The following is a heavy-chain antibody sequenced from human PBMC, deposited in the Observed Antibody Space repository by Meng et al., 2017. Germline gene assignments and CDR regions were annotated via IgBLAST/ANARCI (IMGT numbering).Heavy chain of an antibody. J-gene: IGHJ3*02. CDR2: ISSSSSYI. CDR3: ARVALAESSSGDWGAFDI. Sequence: GESLKISCAASGFTFSSYSMNWVRQAPGKGLEWVSSISSSSSYIYYADSVKGRFTISRDNAKNSLYLQMNSLRAEDTAVYYCARVALAESSSGDWGAFDIWGQGRMVTVSS. V-gene: IGHV3-21*01. CDR1: GFTFSSYS. D-gene: IGHD6-13*01.